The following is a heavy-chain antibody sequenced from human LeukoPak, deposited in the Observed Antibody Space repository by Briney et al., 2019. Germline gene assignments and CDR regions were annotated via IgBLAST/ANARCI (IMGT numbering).Heavy chain of an antibody. Sequence: PSETLSLTCAVYGGSFSGYYWSWIRQPPGKGLEWIGEINHSGSTNYNPSLKSRVTISVDTSKNQFSLKLSSVTAADTAVYYCARDSSGWCKPTVPYFDYWGQGTLVTVSS. J-gene: IGHJ4*02. CDR2: INHSGST. V-gene: IGHV4-34*01. D-gene: IGHD6-19*01. CDR3: ARDSSGWCKPTVPYFDY. CDR1: GGSFSGYY.